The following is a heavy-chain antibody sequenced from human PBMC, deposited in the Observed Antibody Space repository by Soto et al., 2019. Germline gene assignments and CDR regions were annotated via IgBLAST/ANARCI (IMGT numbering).Heavy chain of an antibody. V-gene: IGHV3-23*01. D-gene: IGHD2-15*01. Sequence: EVQVLESGGGLVQPGGSLRLSCEGSGFTVSSHAMTWIRQAPGKGPEWVSTITADGGTYYADSVKGRFAMSRDTSGNTLYLRMNSLGAEDTAAYYCAPHVSCSGGSCQYDAFAIRGQGTMVTVSS. J-gene: IGHJ3*02. CDR1: GFTVSSHA. CDR3: APHVSCSGGSCQYDAFAI. CDR2: ITADGGT.